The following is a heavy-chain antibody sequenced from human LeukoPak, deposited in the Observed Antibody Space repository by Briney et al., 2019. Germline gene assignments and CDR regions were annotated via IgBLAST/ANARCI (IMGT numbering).Heavy chain of an antibody. CDR2: MNPNSGNT. CDR3: ATTSSSWEDWFDP. Sequence: ASVKDSCKASGYTFTSYDINWVRQATGQGLEWMGWMNPNSGNTGYAQKFQGRGTMTRNTSISTAYMELSSLKSEDTAVYYCATTSSSWEDWFDPWGQGTLVTVSS. J-gene: IGHJ5*02. V-gene: IGHV1-8*01. D-gene: IGHD6-13*01. CDR1: GYTFTSYD.